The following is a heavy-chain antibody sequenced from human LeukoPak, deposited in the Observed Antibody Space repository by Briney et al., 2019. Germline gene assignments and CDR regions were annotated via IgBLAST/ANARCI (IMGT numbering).Heavy chain of an antibody. V-gene: IGHV4-59*08. Sequence: PSETLSLTCTVSGGSLSSYYWSWIRQPPGKGLEWIGYIYYSGSTSHNPSLKSRVTISVDTSKNQFSLKLSSVTAADTAVYYCARQISGYYAFDIWGQGTTVTVSS. D-gene: IGHD3-22*01. CDR3: ARQISGYYAFDI. CDR1: GGSLSSYY. J-gene: IGHJ3*02. CDR2: IYYSGST.